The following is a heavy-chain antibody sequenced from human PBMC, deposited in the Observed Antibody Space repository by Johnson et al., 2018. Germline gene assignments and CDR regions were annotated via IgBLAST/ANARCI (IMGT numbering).Heavy chain of an antibody. D-gene: IGHD3-22*01. CDR1: GFTFSSYW. J-gene: IGHJ6*03. CDR3: ATHYYDSSGYSNYYYYYMDV. V-gene: IGHV3-23*04. Sequence: VQLVESGGGLVQPGGSLRLSCAASGFTFSSYWMSWVRQAPGKGLEWVSVISDSGGSTYYADSVKGRFTVSRDNSKNTLYLQMHSLRAEDTAVYYCATHYYDSSGYSNYYYYYMDVWGKGTTVTVSS. CDR2: ISDSGGST.